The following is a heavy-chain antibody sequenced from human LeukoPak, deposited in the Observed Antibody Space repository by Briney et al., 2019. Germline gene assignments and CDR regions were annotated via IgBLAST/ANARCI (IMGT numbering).Heavy chain of an antibody. CDR3: ARDHDYGGNLFWFDP. CDR2: IYTSGST. Sequence: SETLSLTCAVSGGSISSYYWSWIRQPAGKGLEWIGRIYTSGSTNYSPSLKSRVTMSVDTSKNQFSLKLSSVTAADTAVYYCARDHDYGGNLFWFDPWGQGTLVTVSS. J-gene: IGHJ5*02. D-gene: IGHD4-23*01. CDR1: GGSISSYY. V-gene: IGHV4-4*07.